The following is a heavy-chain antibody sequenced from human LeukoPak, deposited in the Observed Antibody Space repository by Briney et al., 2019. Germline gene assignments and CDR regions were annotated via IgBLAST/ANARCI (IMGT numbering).Heavy chain of an antibody. CDR3: AKVFTFGGVIAPFDY. J-gene: IGHJ4*02. Sequence: GGSLRLSCAASGFTFGDYAMHWVRQAPGKGLEWVSGISWNSGSIGYADSAKGRFTISRDNAKNSLYLQMNSLRAEDTALYYCAKVFTFGGVIAPFDYWGQGTLVTVSS. CDR1: GFTFGDYA. D-gene: IGHD3-16*02. V-gene: IGHV3-9*01. CDR2: ISWNSGSI.